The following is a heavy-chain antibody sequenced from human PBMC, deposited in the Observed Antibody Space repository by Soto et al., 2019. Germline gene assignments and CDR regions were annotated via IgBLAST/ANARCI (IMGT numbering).Heavy chain of an antibody. J-gene: IGHJ4*02. CDR1: GFTFSSYG. CDR2: ISYDGSNK. V-gene: IGHV3-30*18. Sequence: GGSLRLSCAASGFTFSSYGMHWVRQAPGKGLEWVAVISYDGSNKYYADSVKGRFTISRDNSKNTLYLQMNSLRAEDTAVYYCAKANALDYWGPGTMLTVYS. CDR3: AKANALDY. D-gene: IGHD2-8*01.